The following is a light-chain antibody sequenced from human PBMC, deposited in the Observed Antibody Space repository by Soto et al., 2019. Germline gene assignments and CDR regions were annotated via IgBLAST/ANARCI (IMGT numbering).Light chain of an antibody. Sequence: QSVLTQPASVSGSPGQSITISCSGTSSDIGAYDHVAWFQQFPGKTPKLVIYSVSNRPSGVSYRFSGSRSGNTASLTISGLQAEDEADYYCSSYTDSSNYVFGTGTKVTVL. CDR2: SVS. CDR1: SSDIGAYDH. CDR3: SSYTDSSNYV. V-gene: IGLV2-14*01. J-gene: IGLJ1*01.